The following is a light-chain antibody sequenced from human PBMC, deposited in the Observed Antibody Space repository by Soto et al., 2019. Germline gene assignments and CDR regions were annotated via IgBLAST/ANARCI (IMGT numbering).Light chain of an antibody. CDR1: QSVRSNH. CDR3: QQYGSSPRT. V-gene: IGKV3-20*01. CDR2: DAS. Sequence: EIVLTQSPGTLSLSPGERATLSCRASQSVRSNHLAWYQQKPGQAPRLLISDASSMATGIPDRFSGSGSGTDFTLTISRLEPEDCAVYYYQQYGSSPRTFGRGTKLEI. J-gene: IGKJ2*01.